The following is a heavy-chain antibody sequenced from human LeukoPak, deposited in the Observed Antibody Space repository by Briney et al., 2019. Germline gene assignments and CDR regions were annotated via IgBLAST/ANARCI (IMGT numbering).Heavy chain of an antibody. J-gene: IGHJ5*02. D-gene: IGHD2-2*01. CDR3: AGQKPVVVPAAKTRGWFDP. Sequence: PSETLSLTCTVSGGSISSYYWSWIRQPPGKGLEWIGYIYTSGSANYNPSLKSRVTISVDTSKNQFSLKRSAVTAADTAVYYCAGQKPVVVPAAKTRGWFDPWGQGTLVTVSS. CDR1: GGSISSYY. V-gene: IGHV4-4*09. CDR2: IYTSGSA.